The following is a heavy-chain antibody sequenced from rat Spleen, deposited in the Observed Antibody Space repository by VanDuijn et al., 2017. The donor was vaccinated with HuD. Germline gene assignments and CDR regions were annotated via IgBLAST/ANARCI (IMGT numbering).Heavy chain of an antibody. Sequence: EVQLVESGGGLVQPGRSLKLSCVASGFTFSDYGMDWIRQAPGKGLEWIAMIYYDSSKMYYADTVKGRFTISRDNSKNTLYLEMNSLRSEDTAMYYCASELGHNWFAYWGQGTLVTVSS. V-gene: IGHV5-54*01. CDR3: ASELGHNWFAY. CDR2: IYYDSSKM. J-gene: IGHJ3*01. D-gene: IGHD5-1*01. CDR1: GFTFSDYG.